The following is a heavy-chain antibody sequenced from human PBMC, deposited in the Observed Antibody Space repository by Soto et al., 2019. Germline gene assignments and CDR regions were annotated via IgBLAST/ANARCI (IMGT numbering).Heavy chain of an antibody. D-gene: IGHD2-2*01. CDR3: ATGVVPATKWGYYSYGLDV. V-gene: IGHV3-11*01. CDR1: GFTFSDYY. CDR2: ISSGGFIT. Sequence: QVQLVESGGGSVKPGGSLRLSCAASGFTFSDYYMSWIRQAPEKGLEWVSYISSGGFITYYADSVKGRFTTSWDKAKNSLYLQMNTLSANDTAVYYCATGVVPATKWGYYSYGLDVWGQGTTVTVSS. J-gene: IGHJ6*02.